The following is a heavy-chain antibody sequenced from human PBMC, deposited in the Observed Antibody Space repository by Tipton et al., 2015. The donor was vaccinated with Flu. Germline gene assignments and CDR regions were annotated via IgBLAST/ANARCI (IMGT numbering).Heavy chain of an antibody. CDR3: AREGSYPSNFDY. CDR2: IYTSGST. V-gene: IGHV4-61*02. J-gene: IGHJ4*02. D-gene: IGHD1-26*01. Sequence: TLSLTCAVSGGSISSGSYYWSWIRQPAGKGLEWIGRIYTSGSTNYNPSLKSRVTISVDTSKNQFSLKLSSVSAADTAVYYCAREGSYPSNFDYWGQGTLVTVSS. CDR1: GGSISSGSYY.